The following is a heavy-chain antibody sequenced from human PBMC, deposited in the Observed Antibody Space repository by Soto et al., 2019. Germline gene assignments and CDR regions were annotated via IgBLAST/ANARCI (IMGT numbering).Heavy chain of an antibody. D-gene: IGHD2-8*01. CDR1: GYSFTSYW. CDR2: IYPGDSDT. J-gene: IGHJ5*02. Sequence: GESLKISCKGSGYSFTSYWIGWVRQMPGKGLEWMGIIYPGDSDTRYSPSFQGQVTISADKSISTAYLQWSSLKASDTAMYYCARLEMVYAISEDHAPWGQGTLVTVSS. V-gene: IGHV5-51*01. CDR3: ARLEMVYAISEDHAP.